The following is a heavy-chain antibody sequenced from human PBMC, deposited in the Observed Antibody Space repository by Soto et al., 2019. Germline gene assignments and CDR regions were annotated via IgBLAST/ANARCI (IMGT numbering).Heavy chain of an antibody. D-gene: IGHD6-13*01. CDR1: GGSISSGDYY. CDR2: IYYSGST. Sequence: SETLSLTCTVSGGSISSGDYYWIWIRQPPGKGLEWIGYIYYSGSTYYNPSLKSRVTISVDTSKNQFSLKLSSVTAADTAVYYCARVFSDSSSFFDPWGQGTLVTVSS. J-gene: IGHJ5*02. V-gene: IGHV4-30-4*01. CDR3: ARVFSDSSSFFDP.